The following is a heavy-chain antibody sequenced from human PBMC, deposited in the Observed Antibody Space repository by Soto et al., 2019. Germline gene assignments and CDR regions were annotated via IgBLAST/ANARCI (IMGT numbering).Heavy chain of an antibody. Sequence: GASVKVSCKASGYTFTSYGISWVRQAPGQGLEWMGWISAYNGNTNYAQKLQGRVTMTTDTSTSTAYMELRSLRSDDTAVYYCARDHTVGYYGSGSYYQLYGMDVWGQGTMVTVSS. D-gene: IGHD3-10*01. CDR2: ISAYNGNT. CDR3: ARDHTVGYYGSGSYYQLYGMDV. V-gene: IGHV1-18*04. CDR1: GYTFTSYG. J-gene: IGHJ6*02.